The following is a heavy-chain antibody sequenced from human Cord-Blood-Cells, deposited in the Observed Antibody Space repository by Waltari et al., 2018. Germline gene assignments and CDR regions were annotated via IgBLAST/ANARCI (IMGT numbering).Heavy chain of an antibody. CDR3: ARDRSYSGYDPGDY. Sequence: QVQLVQSGAEVKKPGASVKVSCKASGYTFTSYAMHWVRQAPGQRLEWMGWINAGNGNKKYSQRFQGRVTITRDTSASTAYMELSSLRSEDTAVYYCARDRSYSGYDPGDYWGQGTLVTVSS. D-gene: IGHD5-12*01. CDR1: GYTFTSYA. CDR2: INAGNGNK. V-gene: IGHV1-3*01. J-gene: IGHJ4*02.